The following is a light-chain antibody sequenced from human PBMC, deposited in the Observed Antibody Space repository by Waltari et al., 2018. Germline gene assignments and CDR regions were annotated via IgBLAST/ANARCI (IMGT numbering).Light chain of an antibody. CDR2: DAS. CDR1: RGIDAY. J-gene: IGKJ5*01. V-gene: IGKV1-39*01. Sequence: DIQMTQSPSSLSPSVGDRVTITCRASRGIDAYLNWYQQQPGKAPNLLSYDASTLQRGVPTRISGGGIGTDFTLTISDLQPDDFATYFCQQSYSAPFTFGRGTRLE. CDR3: QQSYSAPFT.